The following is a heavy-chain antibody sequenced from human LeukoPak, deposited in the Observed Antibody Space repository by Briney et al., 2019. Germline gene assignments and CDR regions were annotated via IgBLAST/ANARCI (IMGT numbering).Heavy chain of an antibody. D-gene: IGHD3-22*01. V-gene: IGHV4-4*02. CDR2: IYHSGST. J-gene: IGHJ4*02. Sequence: SGTLSLTCAVSGGSISSSNWRSWVRQPPGKGLEWIGEIYHSGSTNYNPSLKSRVTISVDKSKNQFSLKLSSVTAADTAVYYCARYYDSSGSRFDYWGQGTLVTVSS. CDR3: ARYYDSSGSRFDY. CDR1: GGSISSSNW.